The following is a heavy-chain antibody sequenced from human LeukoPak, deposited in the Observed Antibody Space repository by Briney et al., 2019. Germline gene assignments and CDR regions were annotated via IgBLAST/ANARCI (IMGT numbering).Heavy chain of an antibody. V-gene: IGHV3-11*05. CDR2: ISSSSSYI. CDR3: ARDRGYDSHYLDY. Sequence: GGSLRLSCVASGFTFSDYYMTWIRQAPGKGLEWVSYISSSSSYIKYADSVKGRFTVSRGNAKHAVYLQMNSLRVEDTAVYYCARDRGYDSHYLDYWGQGTLVTVSS. CDR1: GFTFSDYY. J-gene: IGHJ4*02. D-gene: IGHD5-12*01.